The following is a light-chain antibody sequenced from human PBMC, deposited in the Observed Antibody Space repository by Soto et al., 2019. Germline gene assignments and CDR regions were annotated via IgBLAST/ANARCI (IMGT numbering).Light chain of an antibody. V-gene: IGKV3-20*01. CDR2: GAS. Sequence: EVVMTQSPATLSVSPGERATLSCRASQSVSSSYLAWYQQKPGQAPSLRMYGASSRATGIPDRFSGSGSGTDFTLTISRLEPEDFAVYYCQQYGSSPVTFGQGTKVDI. CDR3: QQYGSSPVT. CDR1: QSVSSSY. J-gene: IGKJ1*01.